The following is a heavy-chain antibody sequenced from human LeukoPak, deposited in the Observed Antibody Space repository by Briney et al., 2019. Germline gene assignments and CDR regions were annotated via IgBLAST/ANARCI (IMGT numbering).Heavy chain of an antibody. J-gene: IGHJ4*02. CDR2: VNPNTGDT. V-gene: IGHV1-2*02. Sequence: RASVKVSCEASGYTFSGYYVHWVRQAPGQGLEWMGWVNPNTGDTNYVMKFRDRVTMTRDTSISTAYMELSRLISDDTAIYYCAKGKYSGYDAFHYWGQGTLVTVSS. CDR1: GYTFSGYY. CDR3: AKGKYSGYDAFHY. D-gene: IGHD5-12*01.